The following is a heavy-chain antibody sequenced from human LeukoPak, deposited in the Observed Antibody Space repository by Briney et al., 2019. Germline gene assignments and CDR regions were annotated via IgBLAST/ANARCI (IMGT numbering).Heavy chain of an antibody. CDR3: ARPLYGGNSGWYFDY. CDR2: INPNSGGT. D-gene: IGHD4-23*01. J-gene: IGHJ4*02. Sequence: GASVKVSCKASGYTFTGYYMHWVRQAPGQGLEWMGRINPNSGGTNCAQKFQGRVTMTRDTSISTAYMELSRLRSDDTAVYYCARPLYGGNSGWYFDYWGQGTLVTVSS. CDR1: GYTFTGYY. V-gene: IGHV1-2*06.